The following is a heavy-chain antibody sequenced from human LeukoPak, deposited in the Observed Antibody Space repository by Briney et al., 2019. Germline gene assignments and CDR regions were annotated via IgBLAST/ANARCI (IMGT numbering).Heavy chain of an antibody. CDR2: VYPGDSDT. J-gene: IGHJ4*02. Sequence: GESLKISCKGSGYTFSSYWIGWVRQMPGKGLEWMGIVYPGDSDTRYSPSLQGQVTISVDTSIGTAYLQWSSLKASDTAIYYCARQNDFRLDYWGQGTLVTVSS. CDR1: GYTFSSYW. V-gene: IGHV5-51*01. D-gene: IGHD3-3*01. CDR3: ARQNDFRLDY.